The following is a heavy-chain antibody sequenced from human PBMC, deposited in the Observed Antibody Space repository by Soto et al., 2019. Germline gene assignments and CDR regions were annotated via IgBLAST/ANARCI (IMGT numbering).Heavy chain of an antibody. CDR3: ARDARVVAGTHHYYYYYMDV. V-gene: IGHV1-58*01. J-gene: IGHJ6*03. Sequence: GASVKVSCKASGFTFTSSAVQWVRQARGQRLEWIGWIIVGSGNTNYAQKLQERVTITTDISTSTAYMELRSLRSDDTAVYYCARDARVVAGTHHYYYYYMDVWGKGTTVTVSS. D-gene: IGHD6-19*01. CDR2: IIVGSGNT. CDR1: GFTFTSSA.